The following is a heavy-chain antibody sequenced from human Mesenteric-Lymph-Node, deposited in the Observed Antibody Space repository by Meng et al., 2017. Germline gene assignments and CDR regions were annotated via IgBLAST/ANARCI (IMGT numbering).Heavy chain of an antibody. J-gene: IGHJ4*02. Sequence: ASVKVSCKASGYTFTGYYMHWVRQAPGQGLEWMGRINPNSGGTNYAQKFQGRVTMTRDTSISTAYMELSRLRSDDTAVYYCAKDLMGGTMGDYWGQGTLVTVSS. CDR2: INPNSGGT. D-gene: IGHD3-10*01. CDR1: GYTFTGYY. CDR3: AKDLMGGTMGDY. V-gene: IGHV1-2*06.